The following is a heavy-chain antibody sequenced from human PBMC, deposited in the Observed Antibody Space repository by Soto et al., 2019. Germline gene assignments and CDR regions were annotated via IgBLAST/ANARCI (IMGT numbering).Heavy chain of an antibody. CDR3: VVWGSYRYRTFDY. J-gene: IGHJ4*02. CDR1: GGSISSGGYY. Sequence: QVQLQESGPGLVKPSQTLSLTCTVSGGSISSGGYYWSWIRQHPGKGLEWIGYIYYSGSTYYNPTLKSRVTISVDTSKNQFSLKLSSVTAADTAVYYCVVWGSYRYRTFDYWGQGTLVTVSS. V-gene: IGHV4-31*03. D-gene: IGHD3-16*02. CDR2: IYYSGST.